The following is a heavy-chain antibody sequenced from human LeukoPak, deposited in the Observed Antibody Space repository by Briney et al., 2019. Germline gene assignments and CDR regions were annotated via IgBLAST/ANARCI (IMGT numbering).Heavy chain of an antibody. Sequence: ASVKVSCKASGYTFTSNAMSWVRQAPGQGLEWMGWINTDTGNPTYAQGFTGRFVFSLDTSVSTAYLQISSLKAEDTAVYYCARVGYVPIFDYWGQGTLVTVSS. J-gene: IGHJ4*02. CDR2: INTDTGNP. CDR3: ARVGYVPIFDY. D-gene: IGHD6-13*01. CDR1: GYTFTSNA. V-gene: IGHV7-4-1*02.